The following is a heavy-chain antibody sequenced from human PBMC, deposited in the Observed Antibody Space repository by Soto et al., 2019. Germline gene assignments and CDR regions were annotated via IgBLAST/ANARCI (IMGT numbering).Heavy chain of an antibody. V-gene: IGHV4-31*03. J-gene: IGHJ6*02. Sequence: QVQLQESGPGLVKPSQTLSLTCTVSGGSISSGGYYWSWIRQHPGKGLEWIGYIYYSGSTYYNPYLKRRVTISVDKSKNQFSLKLSSVTAADTAVYYCARVLVVPGGGYYGMDVWGQGTTVTVSS. CDR2: IYYSGST. CDR3: ARVLVVPGGGYYGMDV. CDR1: GGSISSGGYY. D-gene: IGHD2-15*01.